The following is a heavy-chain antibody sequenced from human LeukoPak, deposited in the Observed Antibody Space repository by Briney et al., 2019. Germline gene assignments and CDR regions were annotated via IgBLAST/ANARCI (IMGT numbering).Heavy chain of an antibody. V-gene: IGHV3-7*04. Sequence: GGSLRLSCAGSGFIFSYHWMIWVRQAPGKGLEWVASIKQDGSEKYYVDSVKGRFTISRDNTKSSMYLEMNSLRAEDTAVYYCVRGRDGEYDFWGQGTLVTVSS. CDR2: IKQDGSEK. CDR3: VRGRDGEYDF. J-gene: IGHJ4*02. D-gene: IGHD4-17*01. CDR1: GFIFSYHW.